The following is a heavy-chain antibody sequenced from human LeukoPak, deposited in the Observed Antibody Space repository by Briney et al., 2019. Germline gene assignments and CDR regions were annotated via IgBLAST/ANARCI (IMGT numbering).Heavy chain of an antibody. J-gene: IGHJ5*02. CDR2: IYYSGST. D-gene: IGHD6-19*01. CDR1: GGSMSSYY. V-gene: IGHV4-59*01. Sequence: SETLSLTCTVSGGSMSSYYWSWIRQPPGKGLEWIGYIYYSGSTNYNPSLKSRVTISVDTSKNQFSLKLSSVTAADTAVYFCAREYSSGLNWFDPWGQGTLVTVSS. CDR3: AREYSSGLNWFDP.